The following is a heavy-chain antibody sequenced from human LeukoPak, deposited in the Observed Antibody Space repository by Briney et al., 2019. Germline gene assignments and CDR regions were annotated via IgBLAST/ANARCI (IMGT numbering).Heavy chain of an antibody. Sequence: GGSLRLSCAASGFSLGNYAMHWVRQAPEKGLEYVSAISTNGAITFYANSVKGRFTISRDNSKNTLYLQMGSLRTEDMAVYYCARGPGATTDRVPSDYWGRGTLVTVSS. J-gene: IGHJ4*02. CDR2: ISTNGAIT. V-gene: IGHV3-64*01. CDR1: GFSLGNYA. D-gene: IGHD4-17*01. CDR3: ARGPGATTDRVPSDY.